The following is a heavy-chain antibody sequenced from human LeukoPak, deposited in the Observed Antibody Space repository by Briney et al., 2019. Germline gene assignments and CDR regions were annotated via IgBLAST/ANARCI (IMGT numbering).Heavy chain of an antibody. Sequence: GGSLRLSCAASGFSLSSYWMHWVRQSPGKGLEWVSAISGSGGSTYYADSVKGRFTISRDNSKNTLYLQMNSLRAEDTAGYYCAKSYYDGLGTSARSFDYWGQGTLVTVSS. D-gene: IGHD3-10*01. CDR3: AKSYYDGLGTSARSFDY. V-gene: IGHV3-23*01. J-gene: IGHJ4*02. CDR1: GFSLSSYW. CDR2: ISGSGGST.